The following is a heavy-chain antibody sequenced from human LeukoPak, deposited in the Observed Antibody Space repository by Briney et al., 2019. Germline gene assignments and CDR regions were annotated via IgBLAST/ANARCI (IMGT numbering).Heavy chain of an antibody. CDR3: ASSIAVAGTLDY. CDR1: GYSFSNYW. V-gene: IGHV5-51*01. J-gene: IGHJ4*02. D-gene: IGHD6-19*01. Sequence: PGESLKISCKGSGYSFSNYWIGWVRQLPGKGLEWMGIIYPGDSDTRYSPSFQGQVTISADKSISTAYLQWSSLRASDTAMYYCASSIAVAGTLDYGGQGTLVTVSS. CDR2: IYPGDSDT.